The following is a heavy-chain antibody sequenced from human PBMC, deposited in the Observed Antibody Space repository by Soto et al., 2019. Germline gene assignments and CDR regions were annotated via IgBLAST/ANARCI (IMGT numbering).Heavy chain of an antibody. CDR1: GFTFSSYA. CDR2: ISYDGSNK. Sequence: QVQLVESGGGVVQPGRSLRLSCAASGFTFSSYAMHWVRQAPGKGLEWVAVISYDGSNKYYADSVKGRFTISRDNSKNTLYLQMNSLRAEDTAVYYCARGGNVVVVAATPGPGYYGMDVLGQGTTVTVSS. V-gene: IGHV3-30-3*01. J-gene: IGHJ6*02. D-gene: IGHD2-15*01. CDR3: ARGGNVVVVAATPGPGYYGMDV.